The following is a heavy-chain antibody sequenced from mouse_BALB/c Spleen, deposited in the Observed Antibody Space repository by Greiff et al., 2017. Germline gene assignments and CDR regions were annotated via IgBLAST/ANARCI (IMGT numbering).Heavy chain of an antibody. CDR1: GFTFSSYA. J-gene: IGHJ4*01. V-gene: IGHV5-9-3*01. Sequence: DVKLVESGGGLVKPGGSLKLSCAASGFTFSSYAMSWVRQTPEKRLEWVATISSGGSYTYYPDSVKGRFTISRDNAKNTLYLQMSSLRSEDTAMYYCARHRDYAMDYWGQGTSVTVSS. D-gene: IGHD3-3*01. CDR3: ARHRDYAMDY. CDR2: ISSGGSYT.